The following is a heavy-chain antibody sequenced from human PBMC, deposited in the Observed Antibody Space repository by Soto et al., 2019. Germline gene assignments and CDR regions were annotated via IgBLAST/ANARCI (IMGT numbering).Heavy chain of an antibody. J-gene: IGHJ6*02. D-gene: IGHD3-3*01. V-gene: IGHV1-2*04. CDR1: GYTFTGYY. CDR3: ARGGPLTGITIFGGHYYGMDV. Sequence: ASVKVSCKASGYTFTGYYMHWVRQAPGQGLEWMGWINPNSGGTNYAQKFQGWVTMTRDTSISTAYMELSRLRSDDTAVYYCARGGPLTGITIFGGHYYGMDVWGQGTTVTVSS. CDR2: INPNSGGT.